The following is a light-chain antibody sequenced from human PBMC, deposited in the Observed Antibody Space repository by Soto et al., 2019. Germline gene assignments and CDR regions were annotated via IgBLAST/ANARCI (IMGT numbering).Light chain of an antibody. CDR2: AAS. Sequence: DIPLTQSPSFLSASVGDRVTITCRASQGISSYLAWYQQKPGKAPKLLIYAASTLQSGVPSRFSGSGSGTEFTLTISSLQPEDLATYCCQHLNSYPPYTFGQGTKLEIK. CDR1: QGISSY. CDR3: QHLNSYPPYT. J-gene: IGKJ2*01. V-gene: IGKV1-9*01.